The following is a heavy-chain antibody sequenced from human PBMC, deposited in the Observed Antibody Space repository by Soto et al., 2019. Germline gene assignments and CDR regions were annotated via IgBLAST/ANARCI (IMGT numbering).Heavy chain of an antibody. CDR1: GFTFSSYA. Sequence: GGSLRLSCAASGFTFSSYAMSWVRQAPGKGLEWVSAISGSGGSTYYADSVKGRFTISGDNSKNTLYLQMNSLRAEDTAVYYCAKDPSQRADYYYYYGMDVWGQGTTVTVSS. D-gene: IGHD1-26*01. J-gene: IGHJ6*02. V-gene: IGHV3-23*01. CDR3: AKDPSQRADYYYYYGMDV. CDR2: ISGSGGST.